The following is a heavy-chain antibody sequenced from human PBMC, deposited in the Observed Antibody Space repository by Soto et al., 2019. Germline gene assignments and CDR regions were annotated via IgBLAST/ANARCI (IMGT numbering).Heavy chain of an antibody. CDR3: ARGGGYSYGSLDY. CDR1: GFTFSSYG. V-gene: IGHV3-21*01. Sequence: EVQLVESGGGLVKPGGSLRLSCAASGFTFSSYGMIWVRQAPGKGLEWVSSITSRSSYIYYPDSVKGRFTISRDNAKNSLSLQMSSLRAEDTALYYCARGGGYSYGSLDYWGQGTLVTVSS. J-gene: IGHJ4*02. CDR2: ITSRSSYI. D-gene: IGHD5-18*01.